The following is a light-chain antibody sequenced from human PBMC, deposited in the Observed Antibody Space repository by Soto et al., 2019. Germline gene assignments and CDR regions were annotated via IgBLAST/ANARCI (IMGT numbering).Light chain of an antibody. V-gene: IGKV3-20*01. J-gene: IGKJ2*01. CDR2: GAS. Sequence: DIVLTQSPGTLSLSPGERATLSCRASQSVSSSYFAWYQQKPGQAPRLLIYGASSRATGIPDRFSGSGSGTDFTLTISRLEPEDFAVYYCQQYGSPPLYTFGQGTKLEIK. CDR3: QQYGSPPLYT. CDR1: QSVSSSY.